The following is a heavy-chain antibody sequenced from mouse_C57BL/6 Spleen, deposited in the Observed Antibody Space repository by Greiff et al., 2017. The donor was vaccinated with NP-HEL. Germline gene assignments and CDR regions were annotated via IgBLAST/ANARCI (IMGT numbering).Heavy chain of an antibody. D-gene: IGHD2-1*01. CDR2: INPGSGGT. CDR1: GYAFTNYL. Sequence: VQLQQSGAELVRPGTSVKVSCKASGYAFTNYLIEWVKQRPGQGLEWIGVINPGSGGTNYNEKFKGKATLTADKSSSTAYMQLSSLTSEDSAVYFCARRVYYGYFDYWGQGTTLTVSS. V-gene: IGHV1-54*01. CDR3: ARRVYYGYFDY. J-gene: IGHJ2*01.